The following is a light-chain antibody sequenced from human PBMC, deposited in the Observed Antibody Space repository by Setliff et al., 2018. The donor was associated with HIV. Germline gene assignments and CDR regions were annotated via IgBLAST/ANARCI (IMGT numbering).Light chain of an antibody. Sequence: QSALTQPPSVSGSPGQSIIISCTGTINNIGSYNRVPWYQQRPGTAPKLIIFEVNKRPSGVSNRFSGSKSGSTASLAISGLQADDEGDYYCCSYAGTDTFVVFGTGTKVTVL. CDR1: INNIGSYNR. CDR2: EVN. CDR3: CSYAGTDTFVV. J-gene: IGLJ1*01. V-gene: IGLV2-23*02.